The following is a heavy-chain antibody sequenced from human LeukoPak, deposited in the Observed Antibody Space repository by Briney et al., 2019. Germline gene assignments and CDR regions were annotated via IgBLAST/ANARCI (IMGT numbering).Heavy chain of an antibody. CDR1: GFTFSTYA. V-gene: IGHV3-23*01. Sequence: GGSLRPSCEASGFTFSTYAMNWVRQAPGEGLEWVSGISDSGRNTYYADSVKGRFTISRANLKKMVYLQLNSLRVEDTALYYCAQDRPFKWGQGTLVTVS. CDR2: ISDSGRNT. D-gene: IGHD3-3*02. CDR3: AQDRPFK. J-gene: IGHJ4*02.